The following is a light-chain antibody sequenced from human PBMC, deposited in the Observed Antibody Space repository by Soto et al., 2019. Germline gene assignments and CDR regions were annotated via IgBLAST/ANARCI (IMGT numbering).Light chain of an antibody. V-gene: IGKV3-15*01. Sequence: ETVMTQSPATLSVSSGERATLSCRASQGVGGDLAWYQQRPGQAPRLLIFAASTRATGVPARFTGSRSGTDFSLTIDSLQSEDFAVYYCQQYNTWPRTFGQGTRVEIK. CDR2: AAS. CDR3: QQYNTWPRT. J-gene: IGKJ1*01. CDR1: QGVGGD.